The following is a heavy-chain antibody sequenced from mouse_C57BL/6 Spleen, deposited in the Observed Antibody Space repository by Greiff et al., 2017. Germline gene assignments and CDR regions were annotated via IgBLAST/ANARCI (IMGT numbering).Heavy chain of an antibody. CDR2: IHPNSGST. Sequence: VQLQQSGAELVKPGASVKLSCKASGYTFTSYWMHWVKQRPGQGLEWIGMIHPNSGSTNYNEKFKSKATLTVDKSSSTAYMQLSSLTSEDSAVYYCARYGNLYAMDYWGQGTSVTVSS. D-gene: IGHD2-1*01. V-gene: IGHV1-64*01. CDR3: ARYGNLYAMDY. CDR1: GYTFTSYW. J-gene: IGHJ4*01.